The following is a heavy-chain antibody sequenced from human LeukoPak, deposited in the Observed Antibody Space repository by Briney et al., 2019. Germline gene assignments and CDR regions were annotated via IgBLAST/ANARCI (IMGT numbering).Heavy chain of an antibody. V-gene: IGHV3-7*01. J-gene: IGHJ4*02. D-gene: IGHD1-26*01. CDR2: INEDGSQK. CDR3: ARDIPGGASHLDF. CDR1: GFTFSSYW. Sequence: GGSLRLSCETSGFTFSSYWMTWVRQAPGEGPEWVANINEDGSQKNFVDSVQGRFTISRDNAKSSLYLQMNSLRVEDTAVYYCARDIPGGASHLDFWGQGTLVTVSS.